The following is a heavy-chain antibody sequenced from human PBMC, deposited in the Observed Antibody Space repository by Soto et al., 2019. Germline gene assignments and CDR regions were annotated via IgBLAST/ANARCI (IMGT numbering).Heavy chain of an antibody. D-gene: IGHD5-18*01. V-gene: IGHV4-4*02. Sequence: QVQLQESVPGLVKPSGTLSLTCAVSGGSISSSNCWSWFRQPPGKGLEWIGAIYHSRSPNYNPSLKSRVTIALDKSKNQFSLKLSSVTAADTAVYYCARSKNDGYSYGYRDYWGQGTMVTVSS. CDR2: IYHSRSP. CDR1: GGSISSSNC. J-gene: IGHJ4*02. CDR3: ARSKNDGYSYGYRDY.